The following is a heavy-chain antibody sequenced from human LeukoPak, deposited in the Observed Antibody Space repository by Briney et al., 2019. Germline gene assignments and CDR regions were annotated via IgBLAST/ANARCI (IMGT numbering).Heavy chain of an antibody. CDR2: ISGSGGST. CDR1: GLTFSNYA. J-gene: IGHJ5*02. Sequence: GGSLRLSCAASGLTFSNYAMSWVRQAPGKGLEWVSGISGSGGSTYYADSVKGRFTISRDNSKNTLYLQMNSLRAEDTALHYCAKGFNWFDPWGQGTLVTVSP. CDR3: AKGFNWFDP. V-gene: IGHV3-23*01.